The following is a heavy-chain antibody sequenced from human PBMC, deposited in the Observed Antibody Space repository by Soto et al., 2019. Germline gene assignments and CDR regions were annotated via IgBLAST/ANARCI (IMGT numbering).Heavy chain of an antibody. V-gene: IGHV3-15*01. CDR3: TTTSSGWYYYYGMDV. CDR2: IKSKTDGGTT. J-gene: IGHJ6*02. Sequence: GSLRLSCAASGFTFSNAWMSWVRQAPGKGLEWVGRIKSKTDGGTTDYAAPVKGRFTISRDDSKNTLYLRMNSLKTEDTAVYYCTTTSSGWYYYYGMDVWGQGTTVTVSS. CDR1: GFTFSNAW. D-gene: IGHD6-19*01.